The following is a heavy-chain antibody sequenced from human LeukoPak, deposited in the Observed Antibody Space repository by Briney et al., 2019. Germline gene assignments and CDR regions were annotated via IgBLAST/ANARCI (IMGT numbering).Heavy chain of an antibody. V-gene: IGHV4-4*02. Sequence: SETLSLTCTVSGGSISSSNWWIWVRQPPGKGLEWIGEIYHSGSPNYNPSLKSRVTISVDKSKNQFSLNLTSVTAADRAVYFCARAGRRTFAFDIWGPGTLVTVSS. D-gene: IGHD1-26*01. J-gene: IGHJ3*02. CDR3: ARAGRRTFAFDI. CDR2: IYHSGSP. CDR1: GGSISSSNW.